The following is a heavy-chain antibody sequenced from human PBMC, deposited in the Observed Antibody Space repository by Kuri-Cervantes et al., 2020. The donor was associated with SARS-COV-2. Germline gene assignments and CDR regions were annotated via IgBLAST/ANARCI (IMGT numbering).Heavy chain of an antibody. Sequence: GGSLRLSCAASGFTFSSYSMNWVRQAPGKGLEWVAFIRYDGSNKYYADSVKGRFTISRDNSKNTLYLQMNSLRAEDTAVYYCARDYKVGYTIFGVVISGGAFDIWGQGTMVTVSS. V-gene: IGHV3-30*02. CDR1: GFTFSSYS. J-gene: IGHJ3*02. D-gene: IGHD3-3*01. CDR2: IRYDGSNK. CDR3: ARDYKVGYTIFGVVISGGAFDI.